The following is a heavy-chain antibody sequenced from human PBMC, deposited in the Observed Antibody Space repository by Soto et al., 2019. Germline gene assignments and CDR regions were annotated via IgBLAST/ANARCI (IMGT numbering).Heavy chain of an antibody. Sequence: LRLSCAASGFTFFSDYYMTWIRQAPGKGLEWVSSISSSGDYTYYADSLKGRFTISRDNAKKSLFLQVNSLRAEDTAVYYCARETPDKSFDIWGQGTMVTV. J-gene: IGHJ3*02. CDR2: ISSSGDYT. CDR1: GFTFFSDYY. D-gene: IGHD3-22*01. V-gene: IGHV3-11*01. CDR3: ARETPDKSFDI.